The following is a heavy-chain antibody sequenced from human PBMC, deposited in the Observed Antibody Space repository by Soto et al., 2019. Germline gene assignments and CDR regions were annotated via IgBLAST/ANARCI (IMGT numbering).Heavy chain of an antibody. V-gene: IGHV1-24*01. D-gene: IGHD2-15*01. Sequence: ASVKVSCKVSGYTLTELSMHWVRQAPGKGLEGMGGFDPEDGETIYAQKFQGRVTMTEDTSTDTAYMELSSLRAEDTAVYYCVRDRCHSNACYRTYAFDKWGQGTTVTVSS. CDR1: GYTLTELS. CDR2: FDPEDGET. CDR3: VRDRCHSNACYRTYAFDK. J-gene: IGHJ3*02.